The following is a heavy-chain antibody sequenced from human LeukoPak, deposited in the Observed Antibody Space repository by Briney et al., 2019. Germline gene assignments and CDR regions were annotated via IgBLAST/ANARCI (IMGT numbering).Heavy chain of an antibody. Sequence: SVKVSCKASGGTFSSYAISWVRQAPGQGLEWMGRIIPILGIANYAQKFQGRVTITADKSTSTAYMELSSLRSEDTAVYYCARPLLRYFDPIAFDIWGQGTMVTVSS. J-gene: IGHJ3*02. CDR3: ARPLLRYFDPIAFDI. D-gene: IGHD3-9*01. V-gene: IGHV1-69*04. CDR2: IIPILGIA. CDR1: GGTFSSYA.